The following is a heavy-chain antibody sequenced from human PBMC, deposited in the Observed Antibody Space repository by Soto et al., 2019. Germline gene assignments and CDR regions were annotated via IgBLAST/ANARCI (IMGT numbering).Heavy chain of an antibody. D-gene: IGHD1-1*01. CDR2: IYATGTT. Sequence: SVTLSLTCTVSAASLSGFYWCWIRKSAGKGLEWIGRIYATGTTDYNPSLKSRVMMSVDTSKKQFSLKLRSVTAADTAVYYCVRDGTKTLRDWFDPWGQGISVTVSS. CDR1: AASLSGFY. CDR3: VRDGTKTLRDWFDP. J-gene: IGHJ5*02. V-gene: IGHV4-4*07.